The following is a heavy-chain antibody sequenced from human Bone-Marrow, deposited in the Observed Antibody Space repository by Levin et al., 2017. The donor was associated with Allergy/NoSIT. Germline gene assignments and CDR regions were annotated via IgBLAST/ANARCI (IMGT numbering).Heavy chain of an antibody. CDR3: ARDRANYYDSSLGDYGMDV. CDR2: ISSSSSYI. J-gene: IGHJ6*02. V-gene: IGHV3-21*01. Sequence: GESLKISCAASGFTFSSYSMNWVRQAPGKGLEWVSSISSSSSYIYYADSVKGRFTISRDNAKNSLYLQMNSLRAEDTAVYYCARDRANYYDSSLGDYGMDVWGQGTTVTVSS. CDR1: GFTFSSYS. D-gene: IGHD3-22*01.